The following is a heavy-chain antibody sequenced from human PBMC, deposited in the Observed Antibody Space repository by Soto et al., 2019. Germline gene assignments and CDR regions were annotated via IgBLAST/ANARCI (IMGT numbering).Heavy chain of an antibody. CDR1: GYPFGGYA. Sequence: QVQLVQSGAEVKKPGASVKVSCKASGYPFGGYAIGWVRQAPGQGLEWMGWVSAHTGDSGYAQRFQGRVTLTTETSTSTAYMELRRLRSDVTAVYYCARPSTSYGDYGWSLAYWGQGTLVTVSS. CDR3: ARPSTSYGDYGWSLAY. J-gene: IGHJ4*02. V-gene: IGHV1-18*01. CDR2: VSAHTGDS. D-gene: IGHD4-17*01.